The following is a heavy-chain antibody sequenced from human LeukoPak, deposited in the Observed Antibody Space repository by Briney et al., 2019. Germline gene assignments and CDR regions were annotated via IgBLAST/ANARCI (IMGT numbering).Heavy chain of an antibody. J-gene: IGHJ4*02. CDR3: ARVGEYSGDDNFFDY. CDR2: IYHSGST. V-gene: IGHV4-4*02. CDR1: RDSISSSNW. Sequence: SGTRSLICAVSRDSISSSNWWSWVRQPPGKGLEWIGEIYHSGSTNYNPSLKSRVTISVDKSKNQFSLKLSSVTAADTAVYYCARVGEYSGDDNFFDYWGQGTLVTVSS. D-gene: IGHD2-21*01.